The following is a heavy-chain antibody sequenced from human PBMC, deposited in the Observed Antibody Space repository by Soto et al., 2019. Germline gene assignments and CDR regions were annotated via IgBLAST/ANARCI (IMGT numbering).Heavy chain of an antibody. D-gene: IGHD3-10*02. CDR1: GYTFTAYY. CDR2: INPKFGDT. Sequence: QVQLVQSGAEVKEPGDSVRVSCEASGYTFTAYYIHWVRQAPGQGLEWMGWINPKFGDTTYAQDFQGRVSMTRDMSISTVYMEFSRLTSDDTARYYCARNMDYYYGRGSGNGHGFWGQGTTVTV. CDR3: ARNMDYYYGRGSGNGHGF. V-gene: IGHV1-2*02. J-gene: IGHJ6*02.